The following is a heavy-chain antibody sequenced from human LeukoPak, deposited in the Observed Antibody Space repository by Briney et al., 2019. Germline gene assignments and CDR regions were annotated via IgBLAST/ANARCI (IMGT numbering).Heavy chain of an antibody. J-gene: IGHJ3*02. CDR2: TSSSDAGT. D-gene: IGHD2/OR15-2a*01. V-gene: IGHV3-23*01. CDR1: GFPLSSYA. Sequence: GGSLRLSCAAFGFPLSSYAMSWVRQAPGKGLEWVSATSSSDAGTYHADSVRGRFTISRDNSKNTLYLQMNSLRVEDAAVYYCARHHSFLGAFDIWGQGTVVTVSS. CDR3: ARHHSFLGAFDI.